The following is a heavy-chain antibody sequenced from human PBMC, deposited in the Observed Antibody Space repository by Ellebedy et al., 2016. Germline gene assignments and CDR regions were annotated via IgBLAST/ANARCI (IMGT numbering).Heavy chain of an antibody. J-gene: IGHJ4*02. Sequence: GESLKISXAASGFTFSSYGMHWVRQAPGKGLEWVAVIWYDGSNKYYADSVKGRFTISRDNSKNTLYLQMNSLRAEDTAVYYCARDTHMGSEPDYWGQGTLVTVSS. CDR1: GFTFSSYG. CDR2: IWYDGSNK. CDR3: ARDTHMGSEPDY. D-gene: IGHD3-10*01. V-gene: IGHV3-33*01.